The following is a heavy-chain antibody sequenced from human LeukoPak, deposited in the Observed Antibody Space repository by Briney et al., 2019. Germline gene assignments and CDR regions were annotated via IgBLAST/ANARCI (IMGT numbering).Heavy chain of an antibody. CDR1: GGSFSGYY. V-gene: IGHV4-34*01. D-gene: IGHD5-18*01. CDR2: INHSGST. CDR3: ARGSRGYSYGYTVDY. J-gene: IGHJ4*02. Sequence: SETLSLTCAVYGGSFSGYYWSWIRQPPGKGLEWVGEINHSGSTNYNPSLKSRVTISVDTSKNQVSLKLSSVTAADTAVCYCARGSRGYSYGYTVDYWGQGTLVTVSS.